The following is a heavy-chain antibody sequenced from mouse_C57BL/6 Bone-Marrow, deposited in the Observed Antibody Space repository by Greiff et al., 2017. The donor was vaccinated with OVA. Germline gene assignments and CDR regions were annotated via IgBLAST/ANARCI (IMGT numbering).Heavy chain of an antibody. CDR1: GYTFTSYW. V-gene: IGHV1-72*01. CDR3: ARGTTVVATGGY. Sequence: QVQLQQPGAELVKPGASVKLSCKASGYTFTSYWMHWVKQRPGRGLEWIGTLDPNGGGTKYNEKFKSKATLTGDKPSSTAYMQLSSLTSEDSAVYYCARGTTVVATGGYWGQGTTLTVSS. D-gene: IGHD1-1*01. CDR2: LDPNGGGT. J-gene: IGHJ2*01.